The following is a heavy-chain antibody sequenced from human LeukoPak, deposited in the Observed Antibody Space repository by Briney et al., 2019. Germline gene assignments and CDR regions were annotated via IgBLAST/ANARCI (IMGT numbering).Heavy chain of an antibody. CDR1: GFTFNTYG. J-gene: IGHJ5*02. D-gene: IGHD6-13*01. CDR3: AKDRGAAAA. CDR2: ISGSGGST. V-gene: IGHV3-23*01. Sequence: GGTLRLSCAASGFTFNTYGMSWVRQAPGKGLEWVSAISGSGGSTYYADSVKGRFTISRDNSKNTLYLQMNSLRAEDTAVYYCAKDRGAAAAWGQGTLVTVSS.